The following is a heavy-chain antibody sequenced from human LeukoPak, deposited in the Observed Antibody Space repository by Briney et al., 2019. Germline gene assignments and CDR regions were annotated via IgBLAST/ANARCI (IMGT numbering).Heavy chain of an antibody. CDR1: GFTFSSYW. D-gene: IGHD3-22*01. Sequence: GGSLRLSCAASGFTFSSYWMSWVRQAPGKGLEWVANIKQDGSEKYYVDSVKGRFTISRDNAKNSLYLQMNSLRAEDTAVYYCARDPENYYDSSGRGDCWGQGTLVTVSS. J-gene: IGHJ4*02. CDR3: ARDPENYYDSSGRGDC. CDR2: IKQDGSEK. V-gene: IGHV3-7*01.